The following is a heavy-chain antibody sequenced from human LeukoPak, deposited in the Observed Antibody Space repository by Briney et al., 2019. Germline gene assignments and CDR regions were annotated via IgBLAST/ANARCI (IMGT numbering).Heavy chain of an antibody. J-gene: IGHJ4*02. Sequence: SETLSLTCTVSGVSIRSHYWSWIRQPPGKGLEWIGYIYYSGSTNYNPSLKSRVTISVDTSKNQFSLNLSSVTAADTAVYYCARDGEGDEGRDYWGQGTLVTVSS. V-gene: IGHV4-59*11. CDR3: ARDGEGDEGRDY. D-gene: IGHD3-10*01. CDR1: GVSIRSHY. CDR2: IYYSGST.